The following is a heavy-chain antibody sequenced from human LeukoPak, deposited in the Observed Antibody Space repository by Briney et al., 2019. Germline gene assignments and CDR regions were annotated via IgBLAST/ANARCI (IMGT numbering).Heavy chain of an antibody. Sequence: GGSLRLSCAAAGFTVSTSAMSWVRQAPGKGLEWVAVISYDGSNKYYADSVKGRFTISRDNSKNTLYLQMNSLRAEDTAVYYCAKSGRVSGHDSVNYYMDVWGKGTTITISS. CDR1: GFTVSTSA. J-gene: IGHJ6*03. V-gene: IGHV3-30*18. CDR2: ISYDGSNK. CDR3: AKSGRVSGHDSVNYYMDV. D-gene: IGHD5-12*01.